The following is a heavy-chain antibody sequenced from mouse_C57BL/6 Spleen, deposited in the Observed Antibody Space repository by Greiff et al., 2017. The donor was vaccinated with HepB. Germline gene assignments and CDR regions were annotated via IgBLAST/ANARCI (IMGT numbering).Heavy chain of an antibody. CDR2: IDPENGDT. CDR3: TTWKFTPFAY. V-gene: IGHV14-4*01. J-gene: IGHJ3*01. Sequence: EVKLMESGPELVKPGASVKLSCTASGYTFKDYYMHWVKQRPEQGLEWIGWIDPENGDTEYASKFQGKATKTADKSSNTAYLQLSSQTSEDTAVYYCTTWKFTPFAYWGKGTLVTVSA. CDR1: GYTFKDYY.